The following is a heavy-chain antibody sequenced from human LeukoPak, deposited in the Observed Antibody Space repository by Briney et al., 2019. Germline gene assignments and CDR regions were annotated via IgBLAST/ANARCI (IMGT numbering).Heavy chain of an antibody. V-gene: IGHV4-34*01. CDR3: ARAVSGLVIRSPFGY. J-gene: IGHJ4*02. D-gene: IGHD3-22*01. CDR1: GGSFSGYY. CDR2: INHSGST. Sequence: PSETLSLTCAVYGGSFSGYYWSWIRQPPGKGLEWIGEINHSGSTNYNPSLKSRVTISVDTSKNQFSLKLSSVTAADTAVYCCARAVSGLVIRSPFGYWGQGTLVTVSS.